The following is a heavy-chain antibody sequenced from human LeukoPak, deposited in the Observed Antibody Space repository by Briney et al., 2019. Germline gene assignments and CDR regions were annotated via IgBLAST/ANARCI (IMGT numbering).Heavy chain of an antibody. CDR3: ARGYDYGDYVGDFDY. CDR1: GYTFTGNY. J-gene: IGHJ4*02. V-gene: IGHV1-2*02. CDR2: INPDNGGT. Sequence: ASVKVSCKASGYTFTGNYMHWVRQAPGQGLEWMGWINPDNGGTDYAQKFQGRVTLTTDTSTSTAYMELRSLRSDDTAVYYCARGYDYGDYVGDFDYWGQGTLVTVSS. D-gene: IGHD4-17*01.